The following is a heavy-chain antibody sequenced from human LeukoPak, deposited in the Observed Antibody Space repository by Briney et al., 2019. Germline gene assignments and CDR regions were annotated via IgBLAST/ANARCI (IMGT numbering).Heavy chain of an antibody. CDR2: IDHSGST. Sequence: PSETLSLTCAVYGGSFSGYYWSWIRQPPGKGLEWIGEIDHSGSTNYNPSLKSRVTISVDTSKNQFSLKLSSVTAADTAVYYRARGGGFSSNRRIAAAADYWGQGTLVTVSS. V-gene: IGHV4-34*01. D-gene: IGHD6-13*01. J-gene: IGHJ4*02. CDR1: GGSFSGYY. CDR3: ARGGGFSSNRRIAAAADY.